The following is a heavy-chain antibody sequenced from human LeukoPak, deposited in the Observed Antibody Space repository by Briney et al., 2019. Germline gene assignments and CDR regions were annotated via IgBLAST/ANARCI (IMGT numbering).Heavy chain of an antibody. D-gene: IGHD4-17*01. CDR2: ISYDGTNK. J-gene: IGHJ6*02. CDR3: ASIPQSRPSDGDDDDYYYYGMDV. CDR1: GFTFSSYA. Sequence: GGSLRLSCAASGFTFSSYAMHWVRQAPGEGLEWVALISYDGTNKYYADSVKGRFTISRDNSKNTLYLQMNSLRAEDTAVYYCASIPQSRPSDGDDDDYYYYGMDVWGQGTTVTVSS. V-gene: IGHV3-30-3*01.